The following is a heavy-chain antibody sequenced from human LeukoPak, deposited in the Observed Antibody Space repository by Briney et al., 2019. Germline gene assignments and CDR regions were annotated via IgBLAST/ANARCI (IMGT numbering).Heavy chain of an antibody. J-gene: IGHJ5*02. CDR2: INPNNGGT. D-gene: IGHD2-2*01. V-gene: IGHV1-2*02. CDR1: GYTFTDYY. Sequence: GASVKVSCKASGYTFTDYYIHWMRQAPGQGLEWMGWINPNNGGTNSAQKFQGRVTMTRDTSSSTAYMELSRLTSDDTAVYYCARDAGIVVVTTTFNWFDPWGQGTLVTVSS. CDR3: ARDAGIVVVTTTFNWFDP.